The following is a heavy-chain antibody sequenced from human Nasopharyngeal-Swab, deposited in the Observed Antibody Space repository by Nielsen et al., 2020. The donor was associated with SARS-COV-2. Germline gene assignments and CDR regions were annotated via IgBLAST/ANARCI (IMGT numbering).Heavy chain of an antibody. CDR2: IYPGGST. Sequence: GESLKISCAASGFGVSSNYMSWVRQAPGKGLEWVSIIYPGGSTYYADSVKGRFTISRDSSWNTLYLQMNSLTAEDTAVYYCARVLDGYNGFDYWGQGTLVTVSS. D-gene: IGHD5-24*01. J-gene: IGHJ4*02. V-gene: IGHV3-53*01. CDR3: ARVLDGYNGFDY. CDR1: GFGVSSNY.